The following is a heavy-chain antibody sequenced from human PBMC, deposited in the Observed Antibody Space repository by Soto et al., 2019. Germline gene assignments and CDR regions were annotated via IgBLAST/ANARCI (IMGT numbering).Heavy chain of an antibody. J-gene: IGHJ4*02. CDR1: GFTFDDYA. D-gene: IGHD1-26*01. CDR2: LSWNSGRI. CDR3: AKDRSVGGFDY. Sequence: EVQLVESGGGLVQPGRSLRLSCAASGFTFDDYAMHWVRQGPGKGLEWVSGLSWNSGRIGYADSVKGRFTVSRDNVKKSLYLQMNSLRAEDTALYYCAKDRSVGGFDYWGQGTLVTVSS. V-gene: IGHV3-9*01.